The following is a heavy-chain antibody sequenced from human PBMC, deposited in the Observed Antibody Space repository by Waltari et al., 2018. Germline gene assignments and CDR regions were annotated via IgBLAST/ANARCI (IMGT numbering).Heavy chain of an antibody. CDR2: INPNSGGT. D-gene: IGHD3-10*01. CDR1: GYTFTGNY. J-gene: IGHJ5*02. Sequence: QVQLVQSGAEVKKPGASVKVSCKASGYTFTGNYMHWVRQAPGQGLEWMGRINPNSGGTNYAQKFQGRVTMTRDTSTSTAYMELSRLRSDDTAVYYCARDSAYYGSGSFNWFDPWGQGTLVTVSS. V-gene: IGHV1-2*06. CDR3: ARDSAYYGSGSFNWFDP.